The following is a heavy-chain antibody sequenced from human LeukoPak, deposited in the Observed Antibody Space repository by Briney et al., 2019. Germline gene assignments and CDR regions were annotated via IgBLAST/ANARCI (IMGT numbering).Heavy chain of an antibody. CDR3: ARVMSGREVEMATTREAYFDY. Sequence: SETLSLTCTVSGGSISSYYWSWIRQPPGKGLEWIGYIYYSGSTNYNPSLKSRVTISVDTSKNQFSLKLSSVTAADTAVYYCARVMSGREVEMATTREAYFDYWGQGTLVTVSS. V-gene: IGHV4-59*01. CDR2: IYYSGST. CDR1: GGSISSYY. D-gene: IGHD5-24*01. J-gene: IGHJ4*02.